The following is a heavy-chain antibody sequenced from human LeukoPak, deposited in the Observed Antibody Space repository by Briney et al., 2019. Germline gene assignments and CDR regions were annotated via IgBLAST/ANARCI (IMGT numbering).Heavy chain of an antibody. Sequence: ASVKVSCKASGYTFTIYDINWVRQATGQGLEWMGWMNPNSGDTGYAQKFQGRVTMTRNTSISTAYMELSSLRSEDTAVYYCARVRAMALGYYYYGMDVWGQGTTVTVSS. CDR3: ARVRAMALGYYYYGMDV. CDR1: GYTFTIYD. V-gene: IGHV1-8*02. D-gene: IGHD1-26*01. J-gene: IGHJ6*02. CDR2: MNPNSGDT.